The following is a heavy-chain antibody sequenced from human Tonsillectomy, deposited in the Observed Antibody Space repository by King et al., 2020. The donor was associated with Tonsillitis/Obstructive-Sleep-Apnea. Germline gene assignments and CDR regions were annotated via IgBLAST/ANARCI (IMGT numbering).Heavy chain of an antibody. J-gene: IGHJ6*02. CDR1: GFTFSTYG. CDR2: ISGSGNST. CDR3: AKDHRGGRYCSSNSCPTFGMDV. V-gene: IGHV3-23*04. D-gene: IGHD2-2*01. Sequence: DVQLVESGGGLVQPGGSLRLSCAASGFTFSTYGMSWVRQAPGKGPEWVSVISGSGNSTYYSDSVKGRFTISRDNSKNTLYLQMNSLRTEDTAVYYCAKDHRGGRYCSSNSCPTFGMDVWGQGTTVTVS.